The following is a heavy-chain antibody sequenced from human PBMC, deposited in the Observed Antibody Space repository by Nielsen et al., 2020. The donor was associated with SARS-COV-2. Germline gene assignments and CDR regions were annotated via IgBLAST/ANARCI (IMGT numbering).Heavy chain of an antibody. V-gene: IGHV4-34*01. J-gene: IGHJ4*02. Sequence: SETLSLTCAVYGGSFSGYYWSWIRQLPGKGLEWIGEINHSGSTNYNPSLKSRVTISVDTSKNQFSLKLSSVTAADTAVYYCARVAGITMVRGRSIIDYWGQGTLVTVSS. D-gene: IGHD3-10*01. CDR2: INHSGST. CDR3: ARVAGITMVRGRSIIDY. CDR1: GGSFSGYY.